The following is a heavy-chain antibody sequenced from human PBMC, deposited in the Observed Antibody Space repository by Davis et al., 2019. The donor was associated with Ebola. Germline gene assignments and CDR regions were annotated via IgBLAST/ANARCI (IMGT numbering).Heavy chain of an antibody. CDR1: GGSISSGDYY. CDR2: INHSGIT. CDR3: ARRQRTTVNTGGFDI. V-gene: IGHV4-30-4*02. J-gene: IGHJ3*02. D-gene: IGHD4-11*01. Sequence: SETLSLTCTVSGGSISSGDYYWSWVRQPPGKGLEWIGEINHSGITHYNPALKSRVTISLDDSKNQFSVRLTSVTVADTAIYYCARRQRTTVNTGGFDIWGLGTMVTVSS.